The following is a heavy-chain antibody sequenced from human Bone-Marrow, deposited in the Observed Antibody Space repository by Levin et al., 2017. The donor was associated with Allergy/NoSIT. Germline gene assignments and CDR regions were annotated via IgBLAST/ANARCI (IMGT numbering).Heavy chain of an antibody. V-gene: IGHV4-59*03. CDR1: GDSISTFY. Sequence: SETLSLTCTVSGDSISTFYWNWVRQPPGKGLEWIGYVFHSGITRYNPSLKNRVSISVDTSKNEYALKLSSATAADTAVYYCARGNGRRVLASEPGEAMDVWGHGATVTVSS. CDR3: ARGNGRRVLASEPGEAMDV. D-gene: IGHD3-16*01. CDR2: VFHSGIT. J-gene: IGHJ6*02.